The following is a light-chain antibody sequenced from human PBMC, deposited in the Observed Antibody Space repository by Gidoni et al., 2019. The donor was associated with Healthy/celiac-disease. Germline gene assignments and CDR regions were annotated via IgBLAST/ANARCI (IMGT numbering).Light chain of an antibody. J-gene: IGLJ1*01. V-gene: IGLV2-14*03. Sequence: QSALTPPASVSGSPGQSITISCTGTSSDVGGYNYVSWYHQHPGKAPKLMIYDVSNRPSGVSNRFAGSKAGNTASLTISGLQDEDEADYYCSSYTSSSTKVFGTGTKVTVL. CDR1: SSDVGGYNY. CDR3: SSYTSSSTKV. CDR2: DVS.